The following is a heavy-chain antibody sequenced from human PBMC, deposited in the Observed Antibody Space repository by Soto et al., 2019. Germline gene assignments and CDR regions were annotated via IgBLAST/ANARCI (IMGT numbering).Heavy chain of an antibody. CDR2: ISGSGGST. CDR3: ARVGGSFFALDY. D-gene: IGHD1-26*01. CDR1: GFTFSSYA. J-gene: IGHJ4*02. V-gene: IGHV3-23*01. Sequence: EVQLSESGGGLVQPGGSLRLSCAASGFTFSSYAMSWVRQAPGKGLEWVSAISGSGGSTYYADSVKGRFTISRDNSKNALYLQMNSLRDEDAAVYYCARVGGSFFALDYWGQGTLVTVSS.